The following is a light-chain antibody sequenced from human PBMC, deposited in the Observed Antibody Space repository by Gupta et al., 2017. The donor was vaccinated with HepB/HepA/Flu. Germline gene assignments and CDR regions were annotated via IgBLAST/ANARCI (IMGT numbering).Light chain of an antibody. CDR1: SGSVSTSYY. V-gene: IGLV8-61*01. CDR3: VSQMGGGIWV. CDR2: NPN. J-gene: IGLJ3*02. Sequence: TVVTQEPSVSVSPGGTVTLTCGLSSGSVSTSYYPSCYQQTPAQAPRTLIYNPNTRSAGVPGRFSGSIRGNTAALTITGATAEDASEYYGVSQMGGGIWVFGGGTKLTVL.